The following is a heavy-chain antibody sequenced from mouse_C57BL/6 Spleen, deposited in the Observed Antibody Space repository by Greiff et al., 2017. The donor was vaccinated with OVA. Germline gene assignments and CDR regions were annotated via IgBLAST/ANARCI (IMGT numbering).Heavy chain of an antibody. D-gene: IGHD2-4*01. CDR1: GYTFTSYW. CDR3: ASWDYDAYYFDY. V-gene: IGHV1-59*01. J-gene: IGHJ2*01. Sequence: QVQLQQPGAELVRPGTSVKLSCKASGYTFTSYWLHWVKQRPGQGLEWIGVIDPSDSYTNYNQKFKGKATLTVDTSSSTAYMQLSSLTSEDSAVYYCASWDYDAYYFDYWGQGTTLTVSS. CDR2: IDPSDSYT.